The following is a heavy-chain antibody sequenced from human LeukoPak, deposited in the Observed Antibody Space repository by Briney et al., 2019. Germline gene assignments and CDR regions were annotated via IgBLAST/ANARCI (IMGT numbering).Heavy chain of an antibody. D-gene: IGHD6-13*01. V-gene: IGHV3-30-3*01. CDR2: ISYDGSNK. Sequence: QPGASLRLSCVASGFTFSSYAMHWVRQAPGKGLEWVAVISYDGSNKYYADSVKGRFTISRDNSKNTLYLQMNSLRAEDTAVYYCARDVGGYSSSWYPPTGFDPWGQGTLVTVSS. CDR3: ARDVGGYSSSWYPPTGFDP. J-gene: IGHJ5*02. CDR1: GFTFSSYA.